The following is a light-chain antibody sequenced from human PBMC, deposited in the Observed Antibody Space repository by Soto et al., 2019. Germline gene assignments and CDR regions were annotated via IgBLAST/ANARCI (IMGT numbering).Light chain of an antibody. V-gene: IGKV3-20*01. CDR1: QSVTSSY. CDR2: GAS. CDR3: QQYGNSPFT. J-gene: IGKJ2*01. Sequence: EIVLTQSPGTLSLSPGEGATLSCRASQSVTSSYLAWYQQKPGQAPRLLIYGASSRATGIPDRFSGSGLWTGFTLTISRLEPEDFAVYWCQQYGNSPFTFGQGTKLEIK.